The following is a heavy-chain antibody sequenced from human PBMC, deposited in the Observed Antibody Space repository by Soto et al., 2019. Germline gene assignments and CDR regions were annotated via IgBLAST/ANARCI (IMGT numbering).Heavy chain of an antibody. CDR2: ISAYNGNT. CDR1: GYTFTSYG. CDR3: ARILRDTAMVYGMDV. J-gene: IGHJ6*02. V-gene: IGHV1-18*01. D-gene: IGHD5-18*01. Sequence: QVQLVQSGAEVKKPGASVNVSCKASGYTFTSYGISWVRQAPGQGLEWMGWISAYNGNTNYAQKLQGRVTMTTDTSTSTAYMDLRSLRSDDTAVYYCARILRDTAMVYGMDVWGQGTTVTVSS.